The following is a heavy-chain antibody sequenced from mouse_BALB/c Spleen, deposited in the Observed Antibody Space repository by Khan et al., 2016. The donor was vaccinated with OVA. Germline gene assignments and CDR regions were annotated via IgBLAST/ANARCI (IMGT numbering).Heavy chain of an antibody. Sequence: VQLQESGPEPVRPGASVKISCKGSGYTFADSGMHWVRQSHAKSLEWIGVISTYYGNIKYNQKFEGRATMNVDKSSSTAYLELAILTTEDSAVDFCTRDGISEFAYWGQGTLVTVSA. J-gene: IGHJ3*01. V-gene: IGHV1S137*01. CDR1: GYTFADSG. D-gene: IGHD2-3*01. CDR3: TRDGISEFAY. CDR2: ISTYYGNI.